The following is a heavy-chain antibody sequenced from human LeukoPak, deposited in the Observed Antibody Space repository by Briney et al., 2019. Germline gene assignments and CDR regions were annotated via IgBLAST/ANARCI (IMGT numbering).Heavy chain of an antibody. Sequence: ASVKVSCKASGYTFTSYGISWVRQAPGQGLEWMGWISAYNGNTNYAQKLQGRVTITTDTSTSTAYMELRSLRSDGTAVYYCARDPVQKYSSGPGWFDPWGQGTLVTVSS. D-gene: IGHD6-19*01. V-gene: IGHV1-18*01. J-gene: IGHJ5*02. CDR2: ISAYNGNT. CDR3: ARDPVQKYSSGPGWFDP. CDR1: GYTFTSYG.